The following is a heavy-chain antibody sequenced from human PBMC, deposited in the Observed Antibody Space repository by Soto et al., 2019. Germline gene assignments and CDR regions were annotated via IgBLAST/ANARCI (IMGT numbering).Heavy chain of an antibody. CDR2: ISGSGGST. CDR3: ARRSSGWYFDY. Sequence: EVPLLESGGGLVQPEGSLRLSCAASGFTFSSYAMSWVRQAPGKGLEWVSAISGSGGSTYYADSVKGRFTISRDNSKNTLYLQMNSLRAEDTAVYYCARRSSGWYFDYWGQGTLVTVSS. CDR1: GFTFSSYA. D-gene: IGHD6-19*01. J-gene: IGHJ4*02. V-gene: IGHV3-23*01.